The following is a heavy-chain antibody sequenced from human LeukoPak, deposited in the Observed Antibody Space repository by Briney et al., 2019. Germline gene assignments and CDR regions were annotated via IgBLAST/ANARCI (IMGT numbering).Heavy chain of an antibody. V-gene: IGHV3-30*02. CDR2: IGHDGSEE. D-gene: IGHD6-6*01. CDR1: GFSFNSYG. J-gene: IGHJ4*02. CDR3: AKDRYSVSFSSTLDF. Sequence: GGSLRLSCAASGFSFNSYGMHWVREAPGKGLEWVAFIGHDGSEEYFGDSVRGRFTISSGSSKNTVSLHMNSLRPDDTAMYFCAKDRYSVSFSSTLDFWGQGTLVTVSS.